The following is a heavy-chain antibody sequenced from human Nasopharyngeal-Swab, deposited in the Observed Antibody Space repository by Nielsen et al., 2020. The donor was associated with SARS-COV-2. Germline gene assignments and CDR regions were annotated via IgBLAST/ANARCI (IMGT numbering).Heavy chain of an antibody. D-gene: IGHD6-13*01. CDR1: GFIFSCYW. J-gene: IGHJ6*02. V-gene: IGHV3-74*01. CDR2: IKSDGSST. CDR3: ARESIAAAGPGMDV. Sequence: GESLKISCAASGFIFSCYWMHWVRQAPGKGLVWVSRIKSDGSSTSYADSVKGRFTISRDNAKNTLFLQMNSLRAEDTAVYYCARESIAAAGPGMDVWGQGTTVTVSS.